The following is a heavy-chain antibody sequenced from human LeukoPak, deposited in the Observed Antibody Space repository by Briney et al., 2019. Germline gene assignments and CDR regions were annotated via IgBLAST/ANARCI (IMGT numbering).Heavy chain of an antibody. CDR3: ASEERAVATY. Sequence: SVNVSCTASGGTFISYAISWVRQAPGQGLEWMGGIIPIFGTANYAQKFQGRVTITADESTSTAYMELSSLRSEDTAVYYCASEERAVATYWGQGTLVTVSS. D-gene: IGHD6-19*01. CDR1: GGTFISYA. V-gene: IGHV1-69*13. CDR2: IIPIFGTA. J-gene: IGHJ4*02.